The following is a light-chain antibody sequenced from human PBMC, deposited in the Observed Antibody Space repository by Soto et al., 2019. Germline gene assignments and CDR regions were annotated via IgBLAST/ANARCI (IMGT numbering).Light chain of an antibody. Sequence: QSVLTQPPSVSGAPGQRVTISCTGSSSNIGAGFDVHWYQQLPGTAPKLLIYNNHNRHSGVPDRFSGSKSGTSASLAITGLQAEDEADYFCQSYDSSLTAPVVFGGGTKVTVL. V-gene: IGLV1-40*01. J-gene: IGLJ2*01. CDR3: QSYDSSLTAPVV. CDR1: SSNIGAGFD. CDR2: NNH.